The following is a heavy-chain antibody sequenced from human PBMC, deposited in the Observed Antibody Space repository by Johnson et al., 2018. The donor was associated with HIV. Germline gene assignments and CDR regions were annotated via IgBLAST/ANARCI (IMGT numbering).Heavy chain of an antibody. V-gene: IGHV3-23*04. D-gene: IGHD3-10*01. CDR3: VKDWYGGSGGPNFVDGIRDDDAFDI. Sequence: VLLVESGGGLVQPGRSRRVSCAASGFTFSSYAMSWVRQAPGKGLEWVSAISGSGGSTYYADSVKGRFTISRDNSKNTLYLQMNSLRAGDTAVYYCVKDWYGGSGGPNFVDGIRDDDAFDIWGQGTMVTVSS. CDR1: GFTFSSYA. J-gene: IGHJ3*02. CDR2: ISGSGGST.